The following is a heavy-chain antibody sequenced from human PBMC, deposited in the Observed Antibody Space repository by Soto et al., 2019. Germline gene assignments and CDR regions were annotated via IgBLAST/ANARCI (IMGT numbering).Heavy chain of an antibody. Sequence: SVKVSCKASGGTFSSYAISWVRQAPGQGLEWMGGIIPIFGTANYAQKFQGRVTITADESTSTAYMELSSLRSEDTAVYYCARDGGSKVVPAAIGPPHYYYGMDVWGQGTTVTVSS. D-gene: IGHD2-2*01. CDR1: GGTFSSYA. CDR2: IIPIFGTA. J-gene: IGHJ6*02. CDR3: ARDGGSKVVPAAIGPPHYYYGMDV. V-gene: IGHV1-69*13.